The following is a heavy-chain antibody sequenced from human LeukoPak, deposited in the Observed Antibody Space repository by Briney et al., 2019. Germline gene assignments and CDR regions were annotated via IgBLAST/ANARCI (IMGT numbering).Heavy chain of an antibody. D-gene: IGHD3-22*01. CDR1: GGSVSSSDYY. CDR3: ARLGGLTMIVVVFDY. V-gene: IGHV4-39*01. CDR2: VYYSGST. Sequence: RPSETLPLTCTVSGGSVSSSDYYWGWIRQPPGKGLEWIGTVYYSGSTYYSPSLKSRVTIPVDTPKNQFSLKLNSVTAADTAVYYCARLGGLTMIVVVFDYWGQGALVTVSS. J-gene: IGHJ4*02.